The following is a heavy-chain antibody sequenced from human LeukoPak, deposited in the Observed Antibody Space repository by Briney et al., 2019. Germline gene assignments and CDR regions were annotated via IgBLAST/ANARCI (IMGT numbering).Heavy chain of an antibody. CDR3: AREQGDYFHYYYGMDV. J-gene: IGHJ6*02. D-gene: IGHD4-17*01. Sequence: GGSLRLSCAASGFTFSSYSMNWVRQAPGKGLEWVSSISSSSSYIYYADPVKGRFTISRDNAKNSLYLQMNSLRAEDTAVYYCAREQGDYFHYYYGMDVWGQGTTVTVSS. CDR2: ISSSSSYI. CDR1: GFTFSSYS. V-gene: IGHV3-21*01.